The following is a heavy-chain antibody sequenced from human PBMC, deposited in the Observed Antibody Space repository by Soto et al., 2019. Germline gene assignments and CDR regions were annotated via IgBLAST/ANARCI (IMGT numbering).Heavy chain of an antibody. V-gene: IGHV4-39*01. CDR1: GGSVTNSSYY. CDR2: VYYRGRS. D-gene: IGHD4-17*01. CDR3: VSQRTTVPTQAYFDY. Sequence: SETLSLTCTVSGGSVTNSSYYWGWIRQSPGKGLEWIGSVYYRGRSYSKSSVKSRVTISVDTSKNRFSLSLNSVTASDTAVYFCVSQRTTVPTQAYFDYWGPGALVTSPQ. J-gene: IGHJ4*02.